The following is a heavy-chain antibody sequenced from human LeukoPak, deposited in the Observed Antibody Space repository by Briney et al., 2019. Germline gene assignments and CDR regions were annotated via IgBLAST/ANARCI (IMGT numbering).Heavy chain of an antibody. V-gene: IGHV3-9*01. CDR2: ISWNSGRI. J-gene: IGHJ4*02. D-gene: IGHD5-24*01. Sequence: RSGGSLRLSCAASGFTFDDYAMHWVRQAPGKGLEWVSGISWNSGRIGYADSVKGRFTISRDNAKNSLYLQMNSLRVEDTALYYCAKSEMATINGPDFDYWGQGTLVTVSS. CDR1: GFTFDDYA. CDR3: AKSEMATINGPDFDY.